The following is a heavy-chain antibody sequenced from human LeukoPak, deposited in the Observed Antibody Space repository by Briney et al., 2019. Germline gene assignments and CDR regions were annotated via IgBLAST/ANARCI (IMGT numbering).Heavy chain of an antibody. J-gene: IGHJ4*02. CDR2: ISSSSSTI. D-gene: IGHD2-2*01. CDR3: ARATNCSSTTCYNYYFDY. V-gene: IGHV3-48*04. CDR1: GFTFSSYS. Sequence: GGSLRLSCAASGFTFSSYSMNWVRQAPGKGLEWVSYISSSSSTIYYADSVKGRFTISRDNAKSSLYLQMNSLRAEDTAVYYCARATNCSSTTCYNYYFDYWGQGALVTVSS.